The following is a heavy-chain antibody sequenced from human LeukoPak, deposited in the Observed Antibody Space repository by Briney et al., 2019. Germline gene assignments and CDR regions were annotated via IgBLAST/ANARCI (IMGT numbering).Heavy chain of an antibody. V-gene: IGHV4-59*01. D-gene: IGHD3-16*01. J-gene: IGHJ2*01. Sequence: SETLSLTCTVSGGSISIYYWTWIRQPPGKGQEWIGHISYSGRTNYNPSLKSRVAISLDTSKKQFSLKLSSVTAADTAVYYCARANSLGNWNFDLWGRGTLVTVSS. CDR1: GGSISIYY. CDR3: ARANSLGNWNFDL. CDR2: ISYSGRT.